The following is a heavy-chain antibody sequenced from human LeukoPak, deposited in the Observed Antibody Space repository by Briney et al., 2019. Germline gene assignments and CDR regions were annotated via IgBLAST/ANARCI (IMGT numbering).Heavy chain of an antibody. V-gene: IGHV3-23*01. CDR3: ARGRGGDYVPSRFDY. CDR2: ISGSSGNT. Sequence: GGSLRLSCSASGFAFSGFAMGWVRQAPGKGLEWVSSISGSSGNTYYADSVEGRFTVSRDNSKSTLFLQMNSLRAEDTALYYCARGRGGDYVPSRFDYWGQGILVTVSS. D-gene: IGHD4-17*01. CDR1: GFAFSGFA. J-gene: IGHJ4*02.